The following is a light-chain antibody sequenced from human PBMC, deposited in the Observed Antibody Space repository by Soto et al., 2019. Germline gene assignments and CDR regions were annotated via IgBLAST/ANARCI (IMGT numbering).Light chain of an antibody. CDR1: QSVSSK. V-gene: IGKV3-15*01. CDR2: GAS. J-gene: IGKJ2*01. Sequence: EIVMTQSPATLYVSTGERATLSCRASQSVSSKLAWYQQKPGQAPRLLIYGASTRATGIPARFSGSGSGTEFTLTISSLQSEDFAVYYCQQYNNWPPYTFGQGTKLEIK. CDR3: QQYNNWPPYT.